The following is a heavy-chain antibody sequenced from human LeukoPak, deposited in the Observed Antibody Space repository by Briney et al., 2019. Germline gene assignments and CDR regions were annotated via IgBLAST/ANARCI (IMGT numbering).Heavy chain of an antibody. CDR2: ISAYNGNT. CDR1: GYTFTSYA. Sequence: ASVKVSCKTSGYTFTSYAISWVRQAPGQGLEWMGWISAYNGNTDYAQKFQGRVTMTTDTSTSTAYMELWSLRSEDTAVYYCARAWELHYFDYWGQGTLVTVSS. CDR3: ARAWELHYFDY. J-gene: IGHJ4*02. V-gene: IGHV1-18*01. D-gene: IGHD1-26*01.